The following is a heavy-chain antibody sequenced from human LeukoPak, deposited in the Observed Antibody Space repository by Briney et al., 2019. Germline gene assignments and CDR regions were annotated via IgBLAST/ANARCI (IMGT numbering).Heavy chain of an antibody. Sequence: GESLKISCKGSGYSFTSYWIGWVRQMPGKGLEWMGIIYPGDSDTRYSPSFQGQVTISADKSISTDYLQWSSMKASDTAMYYCARPRGGGSGSYYSLDYWGQGTLVTVSS. CDR2: IYPGDSDT. CDR3: ARPRGGGSGSYYSLDY. V-gene: IGHV5-51*01. J-gene: IGHJ4*02. D-gene: IGHD3-10*01. CDR1: GYSFTSYW.